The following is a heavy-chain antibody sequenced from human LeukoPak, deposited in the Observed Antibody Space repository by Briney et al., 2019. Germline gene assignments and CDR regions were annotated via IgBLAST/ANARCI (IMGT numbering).Heavy chain of an antibody. D-gene: IGHD4-17*01. CDR1: GFTFSSYA. V-gene: IGHV3-30*04. CDR3: ARVDNYGDYGYFDY. J-gene: IGHJ4*02. CDR2: ISYDGSNK. Sequence: GGSLRLSCAASGFTFSSYAMHWVRQAPGKGLEWVAVISYDGSNKYYADSVKGRFTISRDNSKNTLYLQMNSLRAEDTAVYYCARVDNYGDYGYFDYWGQGTLVTVSS.